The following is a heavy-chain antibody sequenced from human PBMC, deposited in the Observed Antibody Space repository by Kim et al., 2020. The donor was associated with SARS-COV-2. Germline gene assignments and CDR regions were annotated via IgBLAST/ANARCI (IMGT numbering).Heavy chain of an antibody. V-gene: IGHV3-21*04. D-gene: IGHD6-13*01. CDR3: ARDVAAAGSPYYYYGMDV. J-gene: IGHJ6*02. CDR1: GFTFSSYS. Sequence: GGSLRLSCAASGFTFSSYSMNWVRQAPGKGLEWVSSISSSSSYIYYADSVKGRFTISRDNAKNSLYLQMNSLRAEDTAVYYCARDVAAAGSPYYYYGMDVWGQGTTVTVSS. CDR2: ISSSSSYI.